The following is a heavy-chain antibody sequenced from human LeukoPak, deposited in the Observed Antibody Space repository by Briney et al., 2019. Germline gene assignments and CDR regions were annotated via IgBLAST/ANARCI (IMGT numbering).Heavy chain of an antibody. CDR3: AKGAGGFSYYNWSDP. J-gene: IGHJ5*02. V-gene: IGHV4-39*07. Sequence: SETLSLTCTVSGGSISSSRYYWGWIRQPPGKGLEWIGSIYYSGTTHYSPSLESRVTISVDTSKNQFSLKLASVTAADTAIYYCAKGAGGFSYYNWSDPWGQGTLVTVSS. CDR2: IYYSGTT. CDR1: GGSISSSRYY. D-gene: IGHD5-18*01.